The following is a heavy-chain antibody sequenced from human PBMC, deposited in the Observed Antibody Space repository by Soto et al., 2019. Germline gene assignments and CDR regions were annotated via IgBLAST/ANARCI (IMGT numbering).Heavy chain of an antibody. D-gene: IGHD3-16*01. CDR3: PGLDSTLSWFFDL. V-gene: IGHV3-73*01. Sequence: QTYGKGLGWVGRIRSKGNNYATEYAASVNGRFTISRDDSKNTEYLQMNSLKNEVSAVYYCPGLDSTLSWFFDLWGRGSLVTVSS. CDR2: IRSKGNNYAT. J-gene: IGHJ2*01.